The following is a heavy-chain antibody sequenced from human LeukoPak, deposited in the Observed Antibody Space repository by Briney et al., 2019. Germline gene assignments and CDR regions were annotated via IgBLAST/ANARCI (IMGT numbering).Heavy chain of an antibody. D-gene: IGHD3-10*01. CDR3: ARVAGRYYYGSGMDV. CDR1: GYTFTDYY. V-gene: IGHV1-2*02. J-gene: IGHJ6*03. Sequence: ASVKVSCKASGYTFTDYYIHWVRQAPGPGLEWMGWIDPNSGGTNFAQKFQGRVTMTRNTSISTAYMELSSLRSEDTAVYYCARVAGRYYYGSGMDVWGKGTTVTISS. CDR2: IDPNSGGT.